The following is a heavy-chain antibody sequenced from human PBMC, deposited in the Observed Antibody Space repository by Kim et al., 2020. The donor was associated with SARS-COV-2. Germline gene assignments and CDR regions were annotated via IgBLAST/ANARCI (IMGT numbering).Heavy chain of an antibody. CDR1: GGTFSSYA. D-gene: IGHD2-15*01. CDR3: AREVCSGGSCYDDY. Sequence: SVKVSCKASGGTFSSYAISWVRQAPGQGLEWMGGIIPIFGTANYAQKFQDRVTITADESTSTAYMELSSLRSEDTAVYYCAREVCSGGSCYDDYWGQGTLVTVSS. J-gene: IGHJ4*02. CDR2: IIPIFGTA. V-gene: IGHV1-69*13.